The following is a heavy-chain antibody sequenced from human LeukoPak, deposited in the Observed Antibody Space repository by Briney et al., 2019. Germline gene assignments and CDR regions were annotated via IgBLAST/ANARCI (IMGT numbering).Heavy chain of an antibody. CDR1: GFTFRSYG. CDR2: IWYDEITK. J-gene: IGHJ4*02. CDR3: AKDSSDYYFDY. Sequence: QPGGSLRLSCVASGFTFRSYGIHWVRQAPGKGLEWLAFIWYDEITKNYADSVKGRFTISRDNSKNTLYVQMNSLRPDDTAVHYCAKDSSDYYFDYWGQGTLVTVSS. V-gene: IGHV3-30*02. D-gene: IGHD3-22*01.